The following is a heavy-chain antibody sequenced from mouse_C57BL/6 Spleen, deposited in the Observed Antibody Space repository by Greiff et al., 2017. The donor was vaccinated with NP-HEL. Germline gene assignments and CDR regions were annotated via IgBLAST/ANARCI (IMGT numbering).Heavy chain of an antibody. J-gene: IGHJ4*01. V-gene: IGHV1-50*01. CDR3: ARGSDAMDY. CDR1: GYTFTSYW. Sequence: QVQLQQPGAELVKPGASVKLSCKASGYTFTSYWMQWVKQRPGQGLEWIGEIDPSDSYTNYNQKFKGKATLTVDTSSSTAHMQLSSLTSEDSAVYYCARGSDAMDYWGQGTSVTVSS. CDR2: IDPSDSYT.